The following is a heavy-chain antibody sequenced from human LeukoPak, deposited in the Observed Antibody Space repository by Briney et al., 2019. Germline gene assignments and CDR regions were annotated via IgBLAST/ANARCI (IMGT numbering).Heavy chain of an antibody. Sequence: ASVKVPCKVSGYTLTELSMHWVRQAPGKGLEWMGGFDPEDGETIYAQKFQGRVTMTEDTSTDTAYMELSSLRSEDTAVYYCATASYGDYAFDIWGQGTMVTVSS. CDR3: ATASYGDYAFDI. J-gene: IGHJ3*02. CDR2: FDPEDGET. D-gene: IGHD4-17*01. V-gene: IGHV1-24*01. CDR1: GYTLTELS.